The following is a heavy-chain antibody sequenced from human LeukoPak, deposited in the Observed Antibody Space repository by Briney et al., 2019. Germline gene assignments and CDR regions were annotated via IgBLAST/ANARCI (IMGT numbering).Heavy chain of an antibody. CDR2: IKQDGSEK. CDR3: AREQLWFGELNDYYYMDV. V-gene: IGHV3-7*01. Sequence: TGGSLRLSCAASGFTFSSYWMSWVRQAPGKGLEWVANIKQDGSEKYYVDSVKGRFTISRDNAKNSLYLQMNSLRAEDTAVYYCAREQLWFGELNDYYYMDVWGKGTTVTISS. J-gene: IGHJ6*03. CDR1: GFTFSSYW. D-gene: IGHD3-10*01.